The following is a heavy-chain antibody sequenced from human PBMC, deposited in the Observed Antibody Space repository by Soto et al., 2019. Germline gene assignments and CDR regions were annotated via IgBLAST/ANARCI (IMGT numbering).Heavy chain of an antibody. Sequence: GGSLRLSCAASGFTFSSYSMSWVRQAPGKGLERVSAISGSGGSTYYADSVKGRFTISRDNSKNTLYLQMNSLRAEDTAVYYCAKWSHSRCPDYGDCITKGAMDVWGQGTTVTVSS. D-gene: IGHD4-17*01. CDR3: AKWSHSRCPDYGDCITKGAMDV. J-gene: IGHJ6*02. CDR1: GFTFSSYS. V-gene: IGHV3-23*01. CDR2: ISGSGGST.